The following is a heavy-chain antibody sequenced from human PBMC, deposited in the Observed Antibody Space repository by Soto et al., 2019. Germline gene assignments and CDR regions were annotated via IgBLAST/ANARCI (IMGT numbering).Heavy chain of an antibody. J-gene: IGHJ4*02. V-gene: IGHV1-18*01. Sequence: QVKLVQSGTEVKKPGASMKVSCKASGYSFATSGISWVRQAPGQGLEWMGWISAYNGNTNYDQKLQXXXXXXXXXXXXTAYLELRSLRSDDTAVYYCARAGQYYDSSGYANWGQGTLVTVSS. CDR1: GYSFATSG. CDR3: ARAGQYYDSSGYAN. CDR2: ISAYNGNT. D-gene: IGHD3-22*01.